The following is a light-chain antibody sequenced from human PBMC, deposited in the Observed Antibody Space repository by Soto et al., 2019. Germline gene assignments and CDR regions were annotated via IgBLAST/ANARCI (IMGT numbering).Light chain of an antibody. CDR3: QQYSNWPSWT. CDR2: DAS. V-gene: IGKV3-11*01. J-gene: IGKJ1*01. CDR1: HSVSRY. Sequence: DMILTKSPVTLSLSTGERATLSCRASHSVSRYLAWYQQKPDQAPRLLIYDASSRATGIPARFSGSGSGTEFTLTISSLQSEDFAVYYCQQYSNWPSWTFGQGTKVDI.